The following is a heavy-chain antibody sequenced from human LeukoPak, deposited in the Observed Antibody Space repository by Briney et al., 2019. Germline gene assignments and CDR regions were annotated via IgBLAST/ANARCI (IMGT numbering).Heavy chain of an antibody. V-gene: IGHV3-30-3*01. CDR1: GFTFSSYA. D-gene: IGHD2-21*02. Sequence: GGSLRLSCAASGFTFSSYAMHWVRQAPGKGLEWVAVISYDGSNKYYADSVKGRFTISRDNSKNTLYLQMNSLRAEDTAVYYCARSVVVTAPPGYWGQGTLVTVSS. CDR2: ISYDGSNK. CDR3: ARSVVVTAPPGY. J-gene: IGHJ4*02.